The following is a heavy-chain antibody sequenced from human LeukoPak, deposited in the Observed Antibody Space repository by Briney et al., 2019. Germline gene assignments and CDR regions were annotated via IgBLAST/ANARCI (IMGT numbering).Heavy chain of an antibody. CDR1: GGSISSGGYS. CDR2: IYHSGST. Sequence: PSETLSLTCAVSGGSISSGGYSWSWIRQPPGKGLEWIGYIYHSGSTYYNPSLKSRVTISVDRSKNQFSLKLSSVTAADTAVYYCATVNDYGDCVWGQGTLVTVSS. D-gene: IGHD4-17*01. V-gene: IGHV4-30-2*01. J-gene: IGHJ4*02. CDR3: ATVNDYGDCV.